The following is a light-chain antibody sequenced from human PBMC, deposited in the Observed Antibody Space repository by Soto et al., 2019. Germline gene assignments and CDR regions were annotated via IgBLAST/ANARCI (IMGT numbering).Light chain of an antibody. CDR3: RSYTSSSTWV. V-gene: IGLV2-14*01. CDR1: SSDVCGYNY. Sequence: QSVLTQPASVSGSPGQSITISCTGTSSDVCGYNYVSWYQQHPGKAPKLMIYDVSNRLSGVSNRFSGSKSVNTASLTISGLQDEDEAGYYCRSYTSSSTWVFGGGTKVTV. J-gene: IGLJ3*02. CDR2: DVS.